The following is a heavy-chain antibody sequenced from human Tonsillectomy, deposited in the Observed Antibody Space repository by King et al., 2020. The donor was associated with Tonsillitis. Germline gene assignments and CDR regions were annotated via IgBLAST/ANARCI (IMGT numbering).Heavy chain of an antibody. CDR3: TRDDMGTYLA. CDR1: GFTFADSD. D-gene: IGHD3-9*01. CDR2: IRGDGVTT. V-gene: IGHV3-43D*03. Sequence: VQLVESGGGVVQPGGSLRLSCATSGFTFADSDMHWVRQTPGKGLEWVSLIRGDGVTTCYADSVKGRFTISRDNTRNSLYLQMKSLKADDTALYDVTRDDMGTYLAWGQGTLVTAPS. J-gene: IGHJ5*02.